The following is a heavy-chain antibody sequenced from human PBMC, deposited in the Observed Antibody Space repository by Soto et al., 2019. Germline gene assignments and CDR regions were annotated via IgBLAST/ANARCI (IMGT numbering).Heavy chain of an antibody. V-gene: IGHV1-69*01. CDR1: GGGNLRDYR. D-gene: IGHD5-12*01. J-gene: IGHJ4*02. Sequence: QVQLVQSGAEVKKPGSSVQVSCKASGGGNLRDYRTTWVRQAPGQGLEWMGGIIPKLGSANYAQNFQGRVTITADDSTSTVYIELRSLRSEDTAVYYCARGRGGYNFGAVYWGQGTPVTVSS. CDR3: ARGRGGYNFGAVY. CDR2: IIPKLGSA.